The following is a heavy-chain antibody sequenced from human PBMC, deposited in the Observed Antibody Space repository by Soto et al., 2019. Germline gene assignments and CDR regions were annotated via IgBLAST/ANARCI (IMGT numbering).Heavy chain of an antibody. CDR2: ISGSGDNT. CDR1: GFSFSDYA. J-gene: IGHJ4*01. Sequence: HPGGSLRLSCKASGFSFSDYAMTWVRQAPGKGLEWVSVISGSGDNTFYAASVKGRFAISRDNSKNVLYLQMNSLSADDAAVYFCAKGRAITVYGVDILFGYWRSGTRFTVSS. D-gene: IGHD3-3*01. CDR3: AKGRAITVYGVDILFGY. V-gene: IGHV3-23*01.